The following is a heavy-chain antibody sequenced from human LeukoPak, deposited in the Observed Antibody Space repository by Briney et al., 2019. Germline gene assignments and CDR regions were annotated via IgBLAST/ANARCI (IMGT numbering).Heavy chain of an antibody. CDR1: GFTFSSYS. J-gene: IGHJ4*02. V-gene: IGHV3-21*01. D-gene: IGHD3-3*01. CDR2: IRGDSSET. CDR3: ARGHFGVVLDY. Sequence: GGSLRLSCEGSGFTFSSYSMIWVRQAPGKGLEWVSSIRGDSSETRHADSLMGRFTISRDNAKKSLYLQMNSLRAEDTAVYYCARGHFGVVLDYWGQGTLVTVSS.